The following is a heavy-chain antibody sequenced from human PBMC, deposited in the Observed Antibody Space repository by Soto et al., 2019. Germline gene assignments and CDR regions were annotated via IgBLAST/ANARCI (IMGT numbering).Heavy chain of an antibody. V-gene: IGHV3-21*01. J-gene: IGHJ5*02. CDR2: ISSGSAYI. Sequence: EVQLVESGGGLVKPGESLRLSCTFTFSSYSLNWVRQAPGKGLEWVSSISSGSAYIKYADSVKGRFTISRDNANNLLYLQMRSLRVDDSAVYYCTRDEGGSYDHWFNPWGQGTLVTVSS. CDR1: TFSSYS. CDR3: TRDEGGSYDHWFNP. D-gene: IGHD1-26*01.